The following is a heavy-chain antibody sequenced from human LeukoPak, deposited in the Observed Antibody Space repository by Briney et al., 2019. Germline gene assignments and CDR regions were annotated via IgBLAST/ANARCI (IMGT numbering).Heavy chain of an antibody. Sequence: SETLSLTCTVSIDSISSYYWSWIRQPPGKGLEWIGYIYHSGTTNYNPSLKSRVTMSVDTSKNQFSLKLSSVTAADTAVYYCARIRVNALDIWGQGTMVTVSS. J-gene: IGHJ3*02. CDR3: ARIRVNALDI. D-gene: IGHD3-10*01. V-gene: IGHV4-59*01. CDR2: IYHSGTT. CDR1: IDSISSYY.